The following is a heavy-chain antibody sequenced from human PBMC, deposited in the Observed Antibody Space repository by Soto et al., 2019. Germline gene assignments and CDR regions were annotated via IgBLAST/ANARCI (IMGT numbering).Heavy chain of an antibody. V-gene: IGHV4-34*01. J-gene: IGHJ5*02. D-gene: IGHD1-1*01. CDR3: ARGWRFDP. CDR1: GWSFRGYQ. CDR2: INHSGTT. Sequence: SETLALTCGVYGWSFRGYQWNWIRRSPGQGLEWIGEINHSGTTKYNPSLESRINLSVDTSKKQFSLKMFSVTAADTAIYYCARGWRFDPWGQGTHVTVSS.